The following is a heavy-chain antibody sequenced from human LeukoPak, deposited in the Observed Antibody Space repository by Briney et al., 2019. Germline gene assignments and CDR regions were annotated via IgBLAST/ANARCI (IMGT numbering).Heavy chain of an antibody. D-gene: IGHD3-22*01. Sequence: SETLSLTCAVYGGSFSGYYWSWIRQPPGKGLEWIGEIYHSGSTNYNPSLKSRVTISVDKSKNQFSLKLSSVTAADTAVYYCAGDYYDGDGYWGQGTLVTVSS. CDR3: AGDYYDGDGY. V-gene: IGHV4-34*01. CDR1: GGSFSGYY. J-gene: IGHJ4*02. CDR2: IYHSGST.